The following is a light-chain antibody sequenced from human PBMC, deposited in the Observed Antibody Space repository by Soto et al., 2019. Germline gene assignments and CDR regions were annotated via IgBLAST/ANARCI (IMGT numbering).Light chain of an antibody. V-gene: IGKV3-20*01. CDR1: QTISSRY. CDR2: GAS. Sequence: EIVLTQSPGTLSLSPVEISTLSCRTSQTISSRYLAWYQQRPGQAPRLLIYGASSRATGTPDRFSGSGSATDFTLTISRLEPEDFAVYYCQQYHISRTFGQGTKGDIK. CDR3: QQYHISRT. J-gene: IGKJ1*01.